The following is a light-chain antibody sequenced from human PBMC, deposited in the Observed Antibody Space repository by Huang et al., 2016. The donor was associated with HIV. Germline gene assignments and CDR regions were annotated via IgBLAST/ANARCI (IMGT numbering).Light chain of an antibody. CDR2: WAS. V-gene: IGKV4-1*01. CDR1: QSLLYRSNNKNY. J-gene: IGKJ2*01. Sequence: DIVMTQSPDSLALSLGERATITCKSSQSLLYRSNNKNYLAWYQQKPGQPPKLLIYWASTRESGVPDRFSGSGSGTDFTLTISSLQAEDVAIYYCQQYYSSPYTFGQGTKLEIK. CDR3: QQYYSSPYT.